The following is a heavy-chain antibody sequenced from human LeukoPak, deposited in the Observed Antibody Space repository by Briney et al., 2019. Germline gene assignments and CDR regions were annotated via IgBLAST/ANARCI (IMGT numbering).Heavy chain of an antibody. CDR3: AKDWGFPGYSSGWPYFDY. CDR2: ISYDGNNK. D-gene: IGHD6-19*01. Sequence: GGSLRLSCAASGFTFSNYGMHWVRQAPGKGLEWVAVISYDGNNKYYADSVKGRFTISRDNSKNTLFLQMNSLRAEDAAVYYCAKDWGFPGYSSGWPYFDYWGQGTLVTVSS. J-gene: IGHJ4*02. CDR1: GFTFSNYG. V-gene: IGHV3-30*18.